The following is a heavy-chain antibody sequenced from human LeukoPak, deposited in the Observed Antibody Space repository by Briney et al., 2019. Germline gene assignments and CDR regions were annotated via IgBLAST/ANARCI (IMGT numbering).Heavy chain of an antibody. J-gene: IGHJ4*02. CDR3: AKYVGTYYYDSSGYLDY. CDR1: GFTFSGHN. V-gene: IGHV3-48*04. CDR2: VSISSGTI. Sequence: PGGSLRLSCAASGFTFSGHNMNWVRQAPGKGLEWISFVSISSGTIYYADSVKGRFRISRDNAKNSLHLQMNSLRAEDTAVYYCAKYVGTYYYDSSGYLDYWGQGTLVTVSS. D-gene: IGHD3-22*01.